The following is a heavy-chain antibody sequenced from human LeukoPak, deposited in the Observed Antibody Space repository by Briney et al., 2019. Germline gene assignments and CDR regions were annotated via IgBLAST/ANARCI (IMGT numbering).Heavy chain of an antibody. CDR1: GYTFTSYG. D-gene: IGHD4-23*01. V-gene: IGHV1-18*01. J-gene: IGHJ4*02. Sequence: ASVKVSCKASGYTFTSYGISWVRHAPGQGLEWMGWISAYNGNTNYAQKLQGRATMTTDTSTSTAYMELRSLRSDDTAVYYCARRRYGGNSRQFDYWGQGTLVTVSS. CDR3: ARRRYGGNSRQFDY. CDR2: ISAYNGNT.